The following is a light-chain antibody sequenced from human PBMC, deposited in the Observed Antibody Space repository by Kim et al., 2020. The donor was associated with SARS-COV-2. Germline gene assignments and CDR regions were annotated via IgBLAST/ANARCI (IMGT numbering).Light chain of an antibody. J-gene: IGKJ4*01. CDR2: GAS. CDR3: QQYGSSPLT. CDR1: QSISSNY. V-gene: IGKV3-20*01. Sequence: SPGERAPLSCRASQSISSNYLAWYQQKPGQAPRLLIYGASSRATGIPDRFSGSGSGTDFTLTISRLEPEDFAVYYCQQYGSSPLTFGGGTKVDIK.